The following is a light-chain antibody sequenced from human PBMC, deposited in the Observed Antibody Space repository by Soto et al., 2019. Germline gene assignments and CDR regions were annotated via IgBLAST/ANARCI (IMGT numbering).Light chain of an antibody. CDR3: CSYAGGGTVV. CDR1: SSDVGSYNL. CDR2: EGS. J-gene: IGLJ2*01. Sequence: QSVLTQPASVSGSPGQSITISCTGTSSDVGSYNLVSWYQQHPGKAPKLMIYEGSKRPSGVSNRFSGSKSGNTASLTISGLQAEDEADYYCCSYAGGGTVVFGGGTKVTVL. V-gene: IGLV2-23*03.